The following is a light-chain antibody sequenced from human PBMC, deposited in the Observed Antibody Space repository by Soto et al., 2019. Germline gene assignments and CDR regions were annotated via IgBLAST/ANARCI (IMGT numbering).Light chain of an antibody. V-gene: IGLV2-14*03. CDR2: DVS. J-gene: IGLJ1*01. Sequence: QSVLTQPASVSGSPGQSITISCTGTSSDVGGYNYVSWYQQHPGKAPKLMISDVSDRPSGVSNRFSGSKSGNTASLTISGLQAVDEADYYCSAYSSSDNPYVFGTGTKVTVL. CDR3: SAYSSSDNPYV. CDR1: SSDVGGYNY.